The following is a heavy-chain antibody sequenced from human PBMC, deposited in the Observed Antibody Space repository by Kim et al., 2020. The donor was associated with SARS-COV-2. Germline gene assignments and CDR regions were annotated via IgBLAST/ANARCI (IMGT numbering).Heavy chain of an antibody. CDR2: IKSKTDGGTT. J-gene: IGHJ6*02. Sequence: GGSLRLSCAASGFTFSNAWMSWVRQAPGKGLEWVGRIKSKTDGGTTDYAAPVKGRFTISRDDSKNTLYLQMNSLKTEDTAVYYCTTDGSPRYYYGSGSWWGMDVWGQGTTVTVSS. D-gene: IGHD3-10*01. CDR1: GFTFSNAW. CDR3: TTDGSPRYYYGSGSWWGMDV. V-gene: IGHV3-15*01.